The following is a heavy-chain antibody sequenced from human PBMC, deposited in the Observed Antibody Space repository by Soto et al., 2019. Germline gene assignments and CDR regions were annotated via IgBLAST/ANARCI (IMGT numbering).Heavy chain of an antibody. V-gene: IGHV4-34*01. J-gene: IGHJ3*02. CDR3: ARVSIAVAVNAAFDI. CDR2: INHSGST. Sequence: SETLSLTCAVYGGSFSDYYWSWIRQPPGKGLEWIGEINHSGSTNYNPSLKSRVTISVDTSKNQFSLKLSSVTAADTAVYYCARVSIAVAVNAAFDIWGQGTMVTVS. CDR1: GGSFSDYY. D-gene: IGHD6-19*01.